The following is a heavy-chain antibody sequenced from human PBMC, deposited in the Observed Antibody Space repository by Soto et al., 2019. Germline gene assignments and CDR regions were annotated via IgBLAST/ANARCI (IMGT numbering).Heavy chain of an antibody. D-gene: IGHD6-13*01. V-gene: IGHV3-9*01. CDR2: ISWNSGNI. Sequence: GGSLRLSCAASGFTFDDYAMHWVRQAPGKGLEWVSGISWNSGNIAYADSVKGRFTISRDNTKNSLYLQMNSLRAEDTALYYCAKDSTISAAGWFDPWGQGTLVTVSS. CDR3: AKDSTISAAGWFDP. CDR1: GFTFDDYA. J-gene: IGHJ5*02.